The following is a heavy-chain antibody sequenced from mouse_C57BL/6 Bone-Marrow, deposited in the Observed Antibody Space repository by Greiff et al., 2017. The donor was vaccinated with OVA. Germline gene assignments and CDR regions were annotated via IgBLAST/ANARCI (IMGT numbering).Heavy chain of an antibody. V-gene: IGHV1-64*01. CDR2: IHPNSGST. D-gene: IGHD1-1*01. CDR1: GYTFTSYW. CDR3: ARDYGSRNWYFDV. J-gene: IGHJ1*03. Sequence: QVQLQQPGAELVKPGASVKLSCKASGYTFTSYWMYWVKQRPGQGLEWIGMIHPNSGSTNYNEKFKSKATLTVDKSSSTAYMQLSSLTSEDSAVYYCARDYGSRNWYFDVWGTGTTVTVSS.